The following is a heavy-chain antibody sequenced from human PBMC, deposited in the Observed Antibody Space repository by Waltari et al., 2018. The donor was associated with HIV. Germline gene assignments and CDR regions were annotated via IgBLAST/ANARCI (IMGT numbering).Heavy chain of an antibody. CDR2: ISSNGGST. D-gene: IGHD4-17*01. J-gene: IGHJ4*02. CDR3: ARETFYGDYYFDY. Sequence: EVQLVESGGGLVQPGGSLRLSCAASGFTFSSYAMHWVRQAPGKGLEYVSAISSNGGSTYYANSVKGRFTISRDNSKNTLYLQMGSLRAEDMAVYYCARETFYGDYYFDYWGQGTLVTVSS. CDR1: GFTFSSYA. V-gene: IGHV3-64*01.